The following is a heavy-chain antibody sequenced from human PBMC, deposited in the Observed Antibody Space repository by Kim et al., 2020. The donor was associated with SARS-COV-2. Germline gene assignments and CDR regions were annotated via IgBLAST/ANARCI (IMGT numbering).Heavy chain of an antibody. CDR2: IWYDGSNK. J-gene: IGHJ3*02. Sequence: GGSLRLSCAASGFTFSSYGMHWVRQAPGKGLEWVAVIWYDGSNKYYADSVKGRFTISRDNSKNTLYLQMNSLRAEDTAVYYCARDRGGRMAFDIWGQGTMVTVSS. V-gene: IGHV3-33*01. CDR3: ARDRGGRMAFDI. CDR1: GFTFSSYG. D-gene: IGHD3-10*01.